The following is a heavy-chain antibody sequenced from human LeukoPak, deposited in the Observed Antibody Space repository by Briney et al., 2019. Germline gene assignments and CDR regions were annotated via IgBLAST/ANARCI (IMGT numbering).Heavy chain of an antibody. D-gene: IGHD3-22*01. CDR3: AEVSSVVVITSFDY. J-gene: IGHJ4*02. V-gene: IGHV3-7*01. Sequence: GGSLRLSCAASGLASSSFWMSGVRQAPGEGLGWVANIKQAGSEKSYVDSVKRRFTISRDNAKNSLYLQMNRLRAEDTAVYSCAEVSSVVVITSFDYWGQGTLVTVSS. CDR2: IKQAGSEK. CDR1: GLASSSFW.